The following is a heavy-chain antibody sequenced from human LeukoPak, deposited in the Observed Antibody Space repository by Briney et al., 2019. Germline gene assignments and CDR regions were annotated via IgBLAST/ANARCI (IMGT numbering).Heavy chain of an antibody. D-gene: IGHD2-15*01. V-gene: IGHV1-69*13. J-gene: IGHJ4*02. CDR2: IIPIFGTA. CDR1: GGTFSSYA. Sequence: ASVKVSCKASGGTFSSYAISRVRQASGQGLEWMGGIIPIFGTANYAQKFQGRVTITADESTSTAYMELSSLRSEDTAVYYCARVSQASHRYCSAGSCYRNSFDYWGQGTLVTVSS. CDR3: ARVSQASHRYCSAGSCYRNSFDY.